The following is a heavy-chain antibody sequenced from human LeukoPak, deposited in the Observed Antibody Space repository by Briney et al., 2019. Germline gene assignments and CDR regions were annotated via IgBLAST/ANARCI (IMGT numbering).Heavy chain of an antibody. CDR1: GYTLADFG. V-gene: IGHV1-18*01. J-gene: IGHJ4*02. CDR2: ISVYNGNT. D-gene: IGHD2-15*01. CDR3: ARTCSGSSCYMVH. Sequence: GASVKVSCKASGYTLADFGITWVRQAPGQGLEWMGWISVYNGNTNYAQNLQGRVTLTTDTSTSTAYMELRSLRSDDTALYYCARTCSGSSCYMVHWGQGTLVTVSS.